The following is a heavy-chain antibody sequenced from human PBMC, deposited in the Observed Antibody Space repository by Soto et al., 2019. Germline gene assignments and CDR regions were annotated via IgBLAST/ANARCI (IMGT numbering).Heavy chain of an antibody. J-gene: IGHJ4*02. CDR3: ARKVYGSGHYDY. CDR2: IFHTGST. D-gene: IGHD3-10*01. Sequence: QVQLQESGPGLVKPSGTLALTCGVSGASISSINWWNWVRQTPGKGLEWIGEIFHTGSTNYNPSLNSRVTMSVDKSKNQISLKLSSVTAADTAVYYWARKVYGSGHYDYWGQGTLVTVSS. CDR1: GASISSINW. V-gene: IGHV4-4*02.